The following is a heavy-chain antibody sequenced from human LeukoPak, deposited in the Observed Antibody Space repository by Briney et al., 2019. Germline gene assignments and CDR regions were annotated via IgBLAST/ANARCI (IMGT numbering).Heavy chain of an antibody. CDR1: GYTFTSYD. D-gene: IGHD3-22*01. Sequence: GASVNVSCKASGYTFTSYDINWVRQATGQGLEWMGWMNPNSGNTVYAQKFQGRVTMTTDTSMSTAYMELRSLRSDDTAVYYCARPTPYYYYDSSGYQQKYYFDYWGQGTLVTVSS. J-gene: IGHJ4*02. CDR3: ARPTPYYYYDSSGYQQKYYFDY. V-gene: IGHV1-8*01. CDR2: MNPNSGNT.